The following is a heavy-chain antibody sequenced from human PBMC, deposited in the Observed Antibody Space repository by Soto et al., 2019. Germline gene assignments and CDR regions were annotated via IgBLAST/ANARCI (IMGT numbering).Heavy chain of an antibody. V-gene: IGHV3-11*01. CDR2: ISSSGSTI. Sequence: GGSLRLSCAASGFTFSDYYMSWIRQAPGKGLEWVSYISSSGSTIYYADSVKGRFTISRDNAKNSLYLQMNSLRAEDTAVYYCARGSVVPAAILNYYYGMDVWGQGXTVTVSS. CDR1: GFTFSDYY. CDR3: ARGSVVPAAILNYYYGMDV. D-gene: IGHD2-2*02. J-gene: IGHJ6*02.